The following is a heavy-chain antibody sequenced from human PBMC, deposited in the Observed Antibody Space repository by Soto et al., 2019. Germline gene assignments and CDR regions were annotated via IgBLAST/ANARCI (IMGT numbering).Heavy chain of an antibody. CDR2: ISYDGSNK. CDR3: AREVELGLILDY. Sequence: QVQLVESGGGVVQPGRSLRLSCAASGFTFSINAMHWVRQAPGKGLEWVAVISYDGSNKYYADSVKGRFTISRDNSKNTLYLQMNSLRAEDTAVYYCAREVELGLILDYWGQGTLVTVSS. CDR1: GFTFSINA. D-gene: IGHD6-25*01. V-gene: IGHV3-30-3*01. J-gene: IGHJ4*02.